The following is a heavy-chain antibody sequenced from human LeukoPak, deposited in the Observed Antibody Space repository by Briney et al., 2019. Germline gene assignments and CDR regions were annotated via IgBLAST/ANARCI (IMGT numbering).Heavy chain of an antibody. D-gene: IGHD1-26*01. V-gene: IGHV3-74*01. J-gene: IGHJ3*02. CDR3: ARYGRYRAFDI. Sequence: GGSLRLSCAASGFTSSAYWMHWVPQVPGKGLVWVSRINSDVSTTNYADSVKGRFTISRDNAKNTIYLQMNSLRAEDTAVYYCARYGRYRAFDIWGPGTVVTVSS. CDR1: GFTSSAYW. CDR2: INSDVSTT.